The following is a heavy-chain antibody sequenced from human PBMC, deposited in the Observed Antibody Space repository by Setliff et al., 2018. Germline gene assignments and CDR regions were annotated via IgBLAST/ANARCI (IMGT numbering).Heavy chain of an antibody. CDR3: ARGGGSFRAGNSRTSYWFDP. CDR2: IRPNVGGT. D-gene: IGHD6-13*01. J-gene: IGHJ5*02. Sequence: GASVKVSCKASGYPFIEHYVNWVRQAPGQGLEWMGWIRPNVGGTHYAPQFQGRVTMTRDTANSPVYMDLSSLTSDDTAIYYCARGGGSFRAGNSRTSYWFDPWGQGTLVTVSS. CDR1: GYPFIEHY. V-gene: IGHV1-2*02.